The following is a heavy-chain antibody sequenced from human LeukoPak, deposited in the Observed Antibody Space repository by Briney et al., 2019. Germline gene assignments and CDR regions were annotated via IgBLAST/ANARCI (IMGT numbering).Heavy chain of an antibody. CDR1: GFTFSSYS. CDR3: ARDGYNQWNFDY. Sequence: AGGSLRLSCAASGFTFSSYSMNWVRQAPGKGLEWVSSISSSSSYIYYADSVKGRFTISRDNAKNSLYLQMNSLRAEDTAVYYCARDGYNQWNFDYWGQGTLVTVSS. V-gene: IGHV3-21*01. J-gene: IGHJ4*02. CDR2: ISSSSSYI. D-gene: IGHD5-24*01.